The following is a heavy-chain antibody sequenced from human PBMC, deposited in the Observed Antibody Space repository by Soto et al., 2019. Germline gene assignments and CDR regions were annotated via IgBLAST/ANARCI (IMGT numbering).Heavy chain of an antibody. Sequence: QEQLQESGPGLVKPSETLTLSCTVSPGSISSSYWSWIRQPPGKGLEWIGHVAYSGTTKYNPSLKGRGSISVSSSKSQFSLRLSSVTAADTAVYYCAREAQDYYFDYWGQGILVTVSS. CDR1: PGSISSSY. J-gene: IGHJ4*02. CDR3: AREAQDYYFDY. D-gene: IGHD6-6*01. V-gene: IGHV4-59*01. CDR2: VAYSGTT.